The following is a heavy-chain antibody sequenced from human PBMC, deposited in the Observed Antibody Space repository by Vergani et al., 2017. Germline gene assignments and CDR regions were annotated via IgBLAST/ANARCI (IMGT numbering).Heavy chain of an antibody. CDR1: GGSISSYY. CDR3: ARPKRYCSSTSCYTNFFWFDP. Sequence: QVQLQESGPGLVKPSETLSLTCTVSGGSISSYYWSWIRQPPGKGLEWIGYIYYSGSTNYNPSLKSRVTISVDTSKNQFSLKLSSVTAADTAVYYCARPKRYCSSTSCYTNFFWFDPWGQGTLVTVSS. J-gene: IGHJ5*02. CDR2: IYYSGST. V-gene: IGHV4-59*12. D-gene: IGHD2-2*02.